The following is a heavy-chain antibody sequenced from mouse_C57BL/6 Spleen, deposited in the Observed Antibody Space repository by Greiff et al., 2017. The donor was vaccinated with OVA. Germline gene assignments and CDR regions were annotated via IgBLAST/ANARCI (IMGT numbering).Heavy chain of an antibody. J-gene: IGHJ1*03. Sequence: EVQLQQSGPELVKPGASVKISCKASGYTFTDYYMNWVKQSHGKSLEWIGDINPNNGGTSYNQKFKGKATLTVDKSSSTAYMELRSLTSEDSAVYYCARGANWDGWYFEVWGTGTTVTVSS. CDR3: ARGANWDGWYFEV. V-gene: IGHV1-26*01. CDR2: INPNNGGT. CDR1: GYTFTDYY. D-gene: IGHD4-1*01.